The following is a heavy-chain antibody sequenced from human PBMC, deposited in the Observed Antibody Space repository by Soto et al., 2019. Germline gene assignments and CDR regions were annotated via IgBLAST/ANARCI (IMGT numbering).Heavy chain of an antibody. J-gene: IGHJ6*02. V-gene: IGHV4-38-2*01. CDR2: MYHSGIT. CDR3: ARSLYSTSAQLYYGMDV. D-gene: IGHD6-6*01. CDR1: GYSIRSGYF. Sequence: SETLSLTCPVPGYSIRSGYFWGWIRQPPGKGLEWIGRMYHSGITYYNLSLTSRVTIPVDTSKTQWSLQLSTATAADTAVYSCARSLYSTSAQLYYGMDVWGQGTTVTVSS.